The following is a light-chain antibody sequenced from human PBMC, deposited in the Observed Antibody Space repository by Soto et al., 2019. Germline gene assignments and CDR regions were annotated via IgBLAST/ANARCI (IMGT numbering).Light chain of an antibody. Sequence: QSALTQPASVSGSPGQSITISCTGTSSDVGGYNYVSWYQQHPGKAPKLLIYEVSNRPSGVSNRFPGSKSGNTASLTISGLQAEDEADYYCRSYTIGSTLHFGTGTKLTVL. V-gene: IGLV2-14*01. CDR1: SSDVGGYNY. CDR2: EVS. J-gene: IGLJ1*01. CDR3: RSYTIGSTLH.